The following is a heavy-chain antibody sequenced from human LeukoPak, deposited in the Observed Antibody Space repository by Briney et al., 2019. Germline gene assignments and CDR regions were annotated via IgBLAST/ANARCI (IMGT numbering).Heavy chain of an antibody. Sequence: GGSLRLSCAASGFTFSNYDMNWVRQAPGKGLEWVSYISSSGSTIYYADSVKGRFTISKDNAKNLLYLQMNSLRAEDTAVYYCARDLATMVRGVFDYWGQGTLVTVSS. D-gene: IGHD3-10*01. CDR3: ARDLATMVRGVFDY. CDR2: ISSSGSTI. V-gene: IGHV3-48*01. CDR1: GFTFSNYD. J-gene: IGHJ4*02.